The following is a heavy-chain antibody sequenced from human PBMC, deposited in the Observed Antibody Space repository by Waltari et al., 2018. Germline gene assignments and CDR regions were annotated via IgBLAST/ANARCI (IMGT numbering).Heavy chain of an antibody. Sequence: QLPLQESGPGLVKPSESLSLACTVSGGSISSSSYFWGWIRQPPGRGLEWVGTIRSGGTTQYNPSLNSRATVSVDTSMNRLFLQLSSVAAADTAVYYCAKIPVINGSPRGYYFDSWGQGTLVTVSS. CDR1: GGSISSSSYF. CDR2: IRSGGTT. CDR3: AKIPVINGSPRGYYFDS. D-gene: IGHD2-15*01. V-gene: IGHV4-39*01. J-gene: IGHJ4*02.